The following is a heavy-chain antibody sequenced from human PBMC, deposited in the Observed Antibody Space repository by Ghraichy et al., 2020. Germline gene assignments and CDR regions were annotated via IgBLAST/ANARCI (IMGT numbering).Heavy chain of an antibody. CDR1: GGSISSYY. J-gene: IGHJ6*02. Sequence: SETLSLTCTVSGGSISSYYWSWIRQPPGKGLEWIGYIYYSGSTNYNPSLKSRVTISVDTSKNQFSLKLSSVTAADTAVYYCAMNSGPAPKYYYGMDVWGQGTTVTVSS. CDR2: IYYSGST. V-gene: IGHV4-59*08. D-gene: IGHD1-7*01. CDR3: AMNSGPAPKYYYGMDV.